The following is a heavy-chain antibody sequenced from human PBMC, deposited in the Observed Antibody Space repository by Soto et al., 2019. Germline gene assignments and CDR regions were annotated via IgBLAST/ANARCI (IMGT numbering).Heavy chain of an antibody. Sequence: QLVESGGGLVQPGRSLRLSCTASGFTFGHYAMSWFRQAPGKGLKWVGFIRSKAYGGTTEYAASVIGRFTISRDDAKNIAYLQMNSLKTEDTVVYYCSRDWYYGGNPVAFDIWGQGTMVTVSS. D-gene: IGHD4-17*01. J-gene: IGHJ3*02. CDR2: IRSKAYGGTT. CDR3: SRDWYYGGNPVAFDI. V-gene: IGHV3-49*03. CDR1: GFTFGHYA.